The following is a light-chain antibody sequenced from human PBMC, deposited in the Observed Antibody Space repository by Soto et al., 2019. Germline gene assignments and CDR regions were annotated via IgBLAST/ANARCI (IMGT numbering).Light chain of an antibody. Sequence: EIVLAQSPGTLSLSPGERATLSCRASQSVSRSYLAWYQQKPGQAPRLLIYGASSRATGIPDRFSGSGSGTDFTLTISRLEPEDCAVYYCQQYGSSPLTFGGGTKMEIK. CDR1: QSVSRSY. V-gene: IGKV3-20*01. CDR2: GAS. J-gene: IGKJ4*01. CDR3: QQYGSSPLT.